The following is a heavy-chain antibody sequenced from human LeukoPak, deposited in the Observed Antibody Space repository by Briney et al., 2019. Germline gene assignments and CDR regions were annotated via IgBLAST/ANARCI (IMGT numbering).Heavy chain of an antibody. V-gene: IGHV4-30-4*08. CDR3: AGRPCSGGSCYPWFDP. Sequence: SQTLSLTXTVSGGSVGRGDYYWSWIRQPPGKGLEWIGYIYYSGGTFFNPSLKSRVTISVDTSKNQFSLKLSSVTAADTAVYYCAGRPCSGGSCYPWFDPWGHGTLVTVSS. J-gene: IGHJ5*02. D-gene: IGHD2-15*01. CDR1: GGSVGRGDYY. CDR2: IYYSGGT.